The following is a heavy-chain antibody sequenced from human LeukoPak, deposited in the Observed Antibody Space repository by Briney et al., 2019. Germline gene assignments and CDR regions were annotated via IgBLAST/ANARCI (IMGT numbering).Heavy chain of an antibody. J-gene: IGHJ5*02. Sequence: PSETLSLTCAVYGGSFSGYYWSWIRQPPGKGLEWIGEINHSGSTNYNPSLKSRVTISVDTSKNQFSLKLSSVTAADTAVYYRARHWAQLERRSPRNWFDPWGQGTLVTVSS. CDR2: INHSGST. CDR1: GGSFSGYY. CDR3: ARHWAQLERRSPRNWFDP. D-gene: IGHD1-1*01. V-gene: IGHV4-34*01.